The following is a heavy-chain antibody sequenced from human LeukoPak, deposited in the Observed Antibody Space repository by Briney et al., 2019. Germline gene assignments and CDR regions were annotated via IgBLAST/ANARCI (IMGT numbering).Heavy chain of an antibody. CDR3: VTTYYDFWSGYFPSDY. CDR1: GFTLSSYW. Sequence: GGSLRLSCAASGFTLSSYWMSWVRQAPGKGLEWVANIKQDGSEKYYVDSVKGRFTISRDNAKNSLYLQMNSLRAEDTAVYYCVTTYYDFWSGYFPSDYWGQGTLVTVSS. J-gene: IGHJ4*02. CDR2: IKQDGSEK. D-gene: IGHD3-3*01. V-gene: IGHV3-7*01.